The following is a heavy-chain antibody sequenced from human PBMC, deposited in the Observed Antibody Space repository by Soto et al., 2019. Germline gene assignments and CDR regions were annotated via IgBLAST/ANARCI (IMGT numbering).Heavy chain of an antibody. D-gene: IGHD3-22*01. J-gene: IGHJ6*02. CDR3: ANTLKDDSSGYYYYYYGMDV. CDR1: GFTFSSYG. Sequence: QVQLVESGGGVVQPGRSLRLSCAASGFTFSSYGMHWVRQAPGKGLEWVAVISYDGSNKYYADSVKGRFTISRDNSKNTLYLQMNSLRAEDTAVYYCANTLKDDSSGYYYYYYGMDVWGQGTTVTVSS. V-gene: IGHV3-30*18. CDR2: ISYDGSNK.